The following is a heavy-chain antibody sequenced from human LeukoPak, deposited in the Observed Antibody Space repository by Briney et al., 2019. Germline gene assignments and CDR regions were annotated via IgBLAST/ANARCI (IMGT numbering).Heavy chain of an antibody. Sequence: GGSLRLSCEASGLKFSDYSMSWVRQVPGKGLEWVAGIGGSGGGTYYGDSVKGRFTVSRDNSKNTLYLQMNSLRAEDTAVYYCAKDPGAHYYDSSGSSTCWGQGTLVTVSS. D-gene: IGHD3-22*01. J-gene: IGHJ4*02. CDR1: GLKFSDYS. CDR2: IGGSGGGT. V-gene: IGHV3-23*01. CDR3: AKDPGAHYYDSSGSSTC.